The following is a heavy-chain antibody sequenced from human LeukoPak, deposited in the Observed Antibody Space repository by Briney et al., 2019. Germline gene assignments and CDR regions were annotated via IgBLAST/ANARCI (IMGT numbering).Heavy chain of an antibody. CDR2: IYYSGST. CDR3: ARDRYIYGSDDRWFDP. D-gene: IGHD5-18*01. Sequence: SETLSLTCTVSGVSISSYYWSWIRQPPGRGLEWIGYIYYSGSTNYNPSLKSRVTISVDTSKNQFSLKLSSVTAADTAVYYCARDRYIYGSDDRWFDPWGQGTLVTVSS. CDR1: GVSISSYY. V-gene: IGHV4-59*01. J-gene: IGHJ5*02.